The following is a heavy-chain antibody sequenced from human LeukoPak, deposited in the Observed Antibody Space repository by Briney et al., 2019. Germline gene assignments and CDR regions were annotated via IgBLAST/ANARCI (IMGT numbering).Heavy chain of an antibody. Sequence: GGSLRLSCAASGFTFGDYTLHWVRQAPGKGLEWVSLISWDGESTHYADSVKGRFTASRDNSKNSLYLHMNSLRTEDTALYYCAKSQQWLPGDYWGQGTLVTVSS. J-gene: IGHJ4*02. CDR3: AKSQQWLPGDY. V-gene: IGHV3-43*01. CDR1: GFTFGDYT. CDR2: ISWDGEST. D-gene: IGHD6-19*01.